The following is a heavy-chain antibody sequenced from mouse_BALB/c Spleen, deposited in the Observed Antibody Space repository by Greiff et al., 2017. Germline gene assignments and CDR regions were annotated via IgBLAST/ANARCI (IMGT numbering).Heavy chain of an antibody. J-gene: IGHJ2*01. D-gene: IGHD2-4*01. CDR2: IDPANGNT. CDR3: ALYDSFFDY. Sequence: VQLQQSGAELVKPGASVKLSCTASGFNIKDTYMHWVQQSPEQGLEWIGRIDPANGNTKYDPKFQGKATITADTSTNTAYLQLSSLTSEDTAVYYCALYDSFFDYWGQGTTLTVSS. V-gene: IGHV14-3*02. CDR1: GFNIKDTY.